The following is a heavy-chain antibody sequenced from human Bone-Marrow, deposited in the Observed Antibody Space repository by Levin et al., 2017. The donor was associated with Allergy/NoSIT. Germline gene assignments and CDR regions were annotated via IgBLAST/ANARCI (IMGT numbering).Heavy chain of an antibody. CDR2: IHYSGST. CDR3: ARDRVIPATGGNYYYYGMDV. Sequence: SGGSLRLSCTVSGGSVSSGSHHWSWMRQPPGRGLEWIGCIHYSGSTKYNPSLKSRVTISVDTSKNQASLKLSSVTAADTAIYYCARDRVIPATGGNYYYYGMDVWGQGTTVTVSS. D-gene: IGHD2-2*01. J-gene: IGHJ6*02. V-gene: IGHV4-61*01. CDR1: GGSVSSGSHH.